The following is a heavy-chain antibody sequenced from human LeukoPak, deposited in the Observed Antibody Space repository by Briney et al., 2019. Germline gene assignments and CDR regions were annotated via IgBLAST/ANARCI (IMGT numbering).Heavy chain of an antibody. Sequence: PSETLSLTCAVSGYSICSGYYRGWIRQPPGKGLEWIGSIYHSGSTYYNPSLKSRVTISVDTSKNQFSLKLSSVTAADTAVYYCARPNYDSSGYAYYFDCWGQGTLVTVSS. CDR1: GYSICSGYY. J-gene: IGHJ4*02. CDR2: IYHSGST. CDR3: ARPNYDSSGYAYYFDC. D-gene: IGHD3-22*01. V-gene: IGHV4-38-2*01.